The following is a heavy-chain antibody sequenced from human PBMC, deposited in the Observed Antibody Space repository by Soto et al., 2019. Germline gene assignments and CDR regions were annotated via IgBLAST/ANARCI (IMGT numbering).Heavy chain of an antibody. CDR1: GDTFTNYG. CDR2: ISTADGNT. Sequence: ASVKVSCKASGDTFTNYGITWVRQAPGQGLEWMGWISTADGNTNSAQKFQDRVTMTTDTSTSTAYMELRSLRSDDTAVYYCARDCPSCIAAGNYGMDAWGQGTTVTAS. D-gene: IGHD6-13*01. CDR3: ARDCPSCIAAGNYGMDA. J-gene: IGHJ6*02. V-gene: IGHV1-18*01.